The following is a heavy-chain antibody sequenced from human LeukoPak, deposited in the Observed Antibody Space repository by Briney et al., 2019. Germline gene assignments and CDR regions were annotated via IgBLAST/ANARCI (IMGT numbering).Heavy chain of an antibody. V-gene: IGHV3-11*06. J-gene: IGHJ4*02. CDR1: GFTFSDYY. CDR2: ISSSSSYI. CDR3: ARDRVYCSGGSCYTEKHLFDY. Sequence: PGGSLRLSCAASGFTFSDYYMSWIRQAPGKGLEWVSSISSSSSYIYYADSVKGRFTISRDNAKNSLYLQMNSLRAEDTAVYYCARDRVYCSGGSCYTEKHLFDYWGQGTLVTVSS. D-gene: IGHD2-15*01.